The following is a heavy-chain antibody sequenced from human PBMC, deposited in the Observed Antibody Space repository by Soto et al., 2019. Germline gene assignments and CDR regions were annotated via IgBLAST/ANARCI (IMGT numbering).Heavy chain of an antibody. D-gene: IGHD3-3*01. CDR2: ISGSGGST. V-gene: IGHV3-23*01. CDR3: AKYILLAGYDFWSGYYTGFDI. Sequence: GGSLRLSCAASGFTFSSYAMSWVRQAPGKGLEWVSAISGSGGSTYYADSVKGRFTISRDNSKNPLYLQMNSRRAEDTAVYYGAKYILLAGYDFWSGYYTGFDIWGQGTMVTVSS. CDR1: GFTFSSYA. J-gene: IGHJ3*02.